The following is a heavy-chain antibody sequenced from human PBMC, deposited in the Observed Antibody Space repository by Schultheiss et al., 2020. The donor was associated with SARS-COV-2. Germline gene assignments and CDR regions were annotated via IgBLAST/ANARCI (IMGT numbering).Heavy chain of an antibody. V-gene: IGHV3-66*01. CDR3: ARRVGSPFDY. Sequence: GESLKISCAASGFTVSSNYMSWVRQAPGKGLEWVSVIYSGGSTYYADSVKGRFTISRDNSKNTLYLQMNSLRAEDTAVYYCARRVGSPFDYWGQGTLVTVSS. CDR2: IYSGGST. J-gene: IGHJ4*02. D-gene: IGHD1-1*01. CDR1: GFTVSSNY.